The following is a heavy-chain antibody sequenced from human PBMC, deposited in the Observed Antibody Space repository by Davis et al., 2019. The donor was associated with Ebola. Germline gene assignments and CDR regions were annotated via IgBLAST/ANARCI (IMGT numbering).Heavy chain of an antibody. J-gene: IGHJ4*02. CDR2: ISTDRSTT. CDR3: AGAVAGTEDFQY. Sequence: PGGSLLSSAASGSSFHTYTINWFRQAPARGPEWLAVISTDRSTTFYADSAKGRFTISRDNSKNTLSLQMNSLDTEDTAVYYCAGAVAGTEDFQYWGQGTLVTVSS. V-gene: IGHV3-30*04. D-gene: IGHD6-19*01. CDR1: GSSFHTYT.